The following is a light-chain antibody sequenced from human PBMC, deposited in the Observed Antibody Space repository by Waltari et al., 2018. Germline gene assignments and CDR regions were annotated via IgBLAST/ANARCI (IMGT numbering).Light chain of an antibody. CDR1: QSISNW. V-gene: IGKV1-5*03. CDR3: QQYNSYSLLT. Sequence: DIQMTQSPYTLSASVGDRVTITCRASQSISNWLAWYQQKPGKAPKLLIYKASTLESGFPSRFSGSGSGTEFTLTISSLQPDDFATYYCQQYNSYSLLTFGGGTKVEIK. J-gene: IGKJ4*01. CDR2: KAS.